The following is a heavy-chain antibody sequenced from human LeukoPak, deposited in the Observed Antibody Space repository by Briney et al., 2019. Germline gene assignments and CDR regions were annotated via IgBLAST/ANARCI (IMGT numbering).Heavy chain of an antibody. CDR1: GFSFSDYW. J-gene: IGHJ6*02. Sequence: GGSLRLSCAASGFSFSDYWMSWVRQVPGKGLEWVANIKPDGSENYYVDSVKGPFTISRDNAKNSLYLQMNSLKAEDTAVYYCARGTSWGDVWGQGTTVTVSS. D-gene: IGHD6-13*01. V-gene: IGHV3-7*01. CDR2: IKPDGSEN. CDR3: ARGTSWGDV.